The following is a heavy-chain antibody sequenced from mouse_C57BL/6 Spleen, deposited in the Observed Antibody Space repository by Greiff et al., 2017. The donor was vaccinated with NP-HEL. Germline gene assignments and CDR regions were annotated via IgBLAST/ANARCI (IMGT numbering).Heavy chain of an antibody. V-gene: IGHV1-52*01. CDR2: IDPSDSET. J-gene: IGHJ3*01. D-gene: IGHD2-4*01. Sequence: QVQLQQPGAELVRPGSSVKLSCKASGYTFTSYWMHWVKQRPIQGLEWIGNIDPSDSETHYNQKFKDKATLTVDKSSSTAYMQLSSLTSEDSAVYYCAKGGVYDSLACWGQGTLVTVSA. CDR1: GYTFTSYW. CDR3: AKGGVYDSLAC.